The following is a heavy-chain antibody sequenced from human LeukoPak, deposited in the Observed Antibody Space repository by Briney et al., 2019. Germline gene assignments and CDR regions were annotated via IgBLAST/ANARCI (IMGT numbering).Heavy chain of an antibody. J-gene: IGHJ3*02. CDR3: ARDLTPFNTAPAFDI. CDR1: GFTFDDYA. Sequence: PGGSLRLSCAASGFTFDDYAMHWVRQAPGKGLEWVSGISWNSGSIGYADSVKGRFTISRDNAKNSLYLQMNSLRAEDTAVYYCARDLTPFNTAPAFDIWGQGTMVTVSS. CDR2: ISWNSGSI. V-gene: IGHV3-9*01. D-gene: IGHD5-18*01.